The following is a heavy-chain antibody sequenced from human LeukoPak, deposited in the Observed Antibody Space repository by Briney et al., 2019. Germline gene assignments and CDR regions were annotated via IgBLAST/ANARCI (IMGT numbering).Heavy chain of an antibody. Sequence: ASVKVSCKASGYTFTSYYMHWVRQAPGQGLEWMGIINPSGGSTSYAQKFQGRVTMTRDTSTSTAYMELRSLRSDDTAVYYCARARMHIVVVTAIEPNDAFDIWGQGTMVTVSS. CDR3: ARARMHIVVVTAIEPNDAFDI. V-gene: IGHV1-46*01. D-gene: IGHD2-21*02. CDR2: INPSGGST. CDR1: GYTFTSYY. J-gene: IGHJ3*02.